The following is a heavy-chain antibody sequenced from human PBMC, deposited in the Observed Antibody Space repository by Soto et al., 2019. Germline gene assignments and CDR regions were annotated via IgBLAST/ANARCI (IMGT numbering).Heavy chain of an antibody. Sequence: ASVKVSCKASGYTFSSYAMHWLRQSPGQRLEWMGWINAGYGNTKSSQKFQDRVTISRDTSASTAYMELTSLRSEDTAVYYCARDTGDGTFDFWGQGTLVTVSS. D-gene: IGHD7-27*01. J-gene: IGHJ4*02. V-gene: IGHV1-3*01. CDR3: ARDTGDGTFDF. CDR1: GYTFSSYA. CDR2: INAGYGNT.